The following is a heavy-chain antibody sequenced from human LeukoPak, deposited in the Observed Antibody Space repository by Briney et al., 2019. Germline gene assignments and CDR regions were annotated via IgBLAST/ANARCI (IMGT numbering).Heavy chain of an antibody. Sequence: GESLKISCKGSGYSFTSYWIGWVRQMPGKGLECMGIIYPGDSDTRYSPSFQGQVTISADKSISTAYLQWSSLKASDTAMYYCARGGSAYCSSTSCYTENFDYWGQGTLVTVSS. CDR3: ARGGSAYCSSTSCYTENFDY. CDR2: IYPGDSDT. D-gene: IGHD2-2*02. V-gene: IGHV5-51*01. CDR1: GYSFTSYW. J-gene: IGHJ4*02.